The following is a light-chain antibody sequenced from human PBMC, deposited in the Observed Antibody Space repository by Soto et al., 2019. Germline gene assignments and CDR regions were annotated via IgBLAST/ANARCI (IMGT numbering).Light chain of an antibody. CDR1: ETIARY. CDR2: AAS. J-gene: IGKJ1*01. Sequence: DIQLTQSPSSLSASVGDRVTITCRASETIARYLNWYQQKPGKAPNLLIYAASTLKSGFPSRFSGTGSGTDFTLTISRLQPEDFATYYCQQTYNPPRTFSQGTKVDIK. V-gene: IGKV1-39*01. CDR3: QQTYNPPRT.